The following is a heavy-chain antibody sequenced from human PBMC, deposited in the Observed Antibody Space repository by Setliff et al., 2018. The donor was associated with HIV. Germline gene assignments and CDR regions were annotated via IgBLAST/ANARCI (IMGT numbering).Heavy chain of an antibody. V-gene: IGHV4-61*09. CDR1: GGSISSGSNY. J-gene: IGHJ3*02. CDR3: ARILLYDSSAYFVNAFDI. CDR2: ICTSGST. D-gene: IGHD3-22*01. Sequence: PSETLSLTCTVSGGSISSGSNYWSWIRQPAGKGLEWIGHICTSGSTNYNPSLKSRVTISVDTSKNQFYLKLSSVTAADTAVYYCARILLYDSSAYFVNAFDIWGQGTVVTVS.